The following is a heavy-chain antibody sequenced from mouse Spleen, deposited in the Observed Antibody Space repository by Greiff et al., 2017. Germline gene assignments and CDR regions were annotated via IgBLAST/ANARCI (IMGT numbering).Heavy chain of an antibody. Sequence: VQLQQSGPELVKPGASVKISCKASGYSFTSYYIHWVKQRPGQGLAWIGWIYPGSGNTKYNEKFKGKATLTADTSSSTAYMQLSSLTSEDSAVYYCATTVVATFHWYFDVWGTGTTVTVSS. CDR1: GYSFTSYY. CDR2: IYPGSGNT. CDR3: ATTVVATFHWYFDV. D-gene: IGHD1-1*01. V-gene: IGHV1-66*01. J-gene: IGHJ1*03.